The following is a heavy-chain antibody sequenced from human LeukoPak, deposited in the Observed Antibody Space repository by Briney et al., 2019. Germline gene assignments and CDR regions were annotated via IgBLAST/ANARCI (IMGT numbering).Heavy chain of an antibody. CDR2: INHRGST. CDR1: GGSFGGYY. CDR3: AKGLYYDLLTTFHWFDP. D-gene: IGHD3-9*01. J-gene: IGHJ5*02. Sequence: SETLSLTCTVYGGSFGGYYWSWIRQPPGKGLEWIGEINHRGSTNYNPSLKSRVAISIDTSKNQFSLRLSSVTAADTAVFYCAKGLYYDLLTTFHWFDPWGQGTLVTVSS. V-gene: IGHV4-34*01.